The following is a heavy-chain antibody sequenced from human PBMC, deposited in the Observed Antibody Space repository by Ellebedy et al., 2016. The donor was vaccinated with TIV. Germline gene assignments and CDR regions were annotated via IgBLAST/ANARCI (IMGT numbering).Heavy chain of an antibody. V-gene: IGHV1-69*13. CDR2: IIPIFGTA. CDR3: ARDNVSSGYYYRDLYYYYGMDV. CDR1: GGTFSSYA. J-gene: IGHJ6*02. Sequence: SVKVSXXASGGTFSSYAISWVRQAPGQGLEWMGGIIPIFGTANYAQKFQGRVTITADESTSTAYMELSSLRSEDTAVYYCARDNVSSGYYYRDLYYYYGMDVWGQGTTVTVSS. D-gene: IGHD3-22*01.